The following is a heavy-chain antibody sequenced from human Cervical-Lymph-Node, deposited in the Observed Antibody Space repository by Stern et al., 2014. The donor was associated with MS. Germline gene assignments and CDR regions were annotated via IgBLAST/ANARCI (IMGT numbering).Heavy chain of an antibody. V-gene: IGHV4-61*02. Sequence: VQLVESGPGLVKPSQTLSLTCTVSGGSISSGSYYWSWIRQPAGKGLEWIGRIYTSGSTSYNPSLKSRVTISEDTSQHQFSLKLSSVTAADTAVYYCARTGSEPAAPHWYFDLWGRGTLVTVSS. D-gene: IGHD2-2*01. J-gene: IGHJ2*01. CDR1: GGSISSGSYY. CDR3: ARTGSEPAAPHWYFDL. CDR2: IYTSGST.